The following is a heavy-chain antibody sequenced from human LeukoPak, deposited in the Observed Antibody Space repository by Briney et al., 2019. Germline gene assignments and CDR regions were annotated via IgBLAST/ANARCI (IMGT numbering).Heavy chain of an antibody. V-gene: IGHV4-59*01. Sequence: PSETLSLTCTVSGGSISSYYWSWIRQPPGKGLEWIGYTYYSGSTNYNPSLKSRVTISVDTSKNQFSLKLSSVTAADTAVYYCARRVDYYYYYYMDVWGRGTTVTVSS. CDR2: TYYSGST. CDR1: GGSISSYY. J-gene: IGHJ6*03. CDR3: ARRVDYYYYYYMDV.